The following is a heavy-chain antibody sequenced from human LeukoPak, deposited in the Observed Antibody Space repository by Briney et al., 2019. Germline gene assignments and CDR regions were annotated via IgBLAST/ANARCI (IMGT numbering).Heavy chain of an antibody. V-gene: IGHV3-53*01. Sequence: GGSLRLSCAPSGFTVSSNYMSWVRQAPGEGLEWVSVIYSGGDTFYADSVKGRFTISRDNSKNTLYLQMNSLRAEDTPVYYCAAKVELRSNGPYFNSWGQGTLVTVSS. CDR1: GFTVSSNY. CDR3: AAKVELRSNGPYFNS. D-gene: IGHD1-7*01. J-gene: IGHJ4*02. CDR2: IYSGGDT.